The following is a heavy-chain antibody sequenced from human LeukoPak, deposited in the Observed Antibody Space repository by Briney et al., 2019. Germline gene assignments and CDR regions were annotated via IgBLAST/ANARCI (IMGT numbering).Heavy chain of an antibody. J-gene: IGHJ4*02. CDR3: ARAIAVAEGY. CDR2: ISGGSGYI. CDR1: GFTFSSNS. V-gene: IGHV3-21*01. Sequence: GGSLRLSCAASGFTFSSNSMNWVPPAPGEGVEWVSYISGGSGYIYYADSVKGRFTISRNNAKNSLYLQMNSLRAEDTAVYYCARAIAVAEGYWGQGTLVTVSS. D-gene: IGHD6-19*01.